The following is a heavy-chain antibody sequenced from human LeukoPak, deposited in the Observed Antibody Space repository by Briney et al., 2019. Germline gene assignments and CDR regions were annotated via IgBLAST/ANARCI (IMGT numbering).Heavy chain of an antibody. CDR3: ARDQGYYDSSGPIDY. D-gene: IGHD3-22*01. V-gene: IGHV3-21*01. J-gene: IGHJ4*02. CDR1: GFTFSSYS. CDR2: ISSSSSYI. Sequence: GGSLRLSCAASGFTFSSYSMNWVRQAPGKGLEWVSSISSSSSYIYYADSVKGRFTISRDKAKNSLYLQMNSLRAEDTAVYYCARDQGYYDSSGPIDYWGQGTLVTVSS.